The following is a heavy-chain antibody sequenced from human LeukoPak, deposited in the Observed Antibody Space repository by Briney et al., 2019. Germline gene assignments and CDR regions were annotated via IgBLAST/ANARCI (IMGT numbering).Heavy chain of an antibody. CDR3: ARGYGGAFDI. J-gene: IGHJ3*02. CDR2: ISSSSSYI. V-gene: IGHV3-21*01. Sequence: GGSLRLSCAASGFTFSSYSMNWVRQAPGKGLEWVSSISSSSSYIYYAASVKGRFTISRDNAKNSLYLQMNSLRAEDTAVYYCARGYGGAFDIWGQGTMVTVSS. D-gene: IGHD4-17*01. CDR1: GFTFSSYS.